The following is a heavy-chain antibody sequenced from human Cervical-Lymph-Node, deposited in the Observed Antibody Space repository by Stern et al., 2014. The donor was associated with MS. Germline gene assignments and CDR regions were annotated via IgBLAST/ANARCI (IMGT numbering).Heavy chain of an antibody. J-gene: IGHJ4*02. CDR3: ARRIITSGTPGFDY. CDR2: ISGRGGRT. Sequence: EMQLVESGGGLEQPGGSLRLSCAASGFTFSSHIMSWVRQAPGKGLEWVSRISGRGGRTYYAHSVKGRLTTSRDNSKNPLPLQMNSLRPDDTAVYYCARRIITSGTPGFDYWGQGILVTVSS. CDR1: GFTFSSHI. V-gene: IGHV3-23*04. D-gene: IGHD1-7*01.